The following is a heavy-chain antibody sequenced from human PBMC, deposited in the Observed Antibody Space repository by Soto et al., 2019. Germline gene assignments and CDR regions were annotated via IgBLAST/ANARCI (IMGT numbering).Heavy chain of an antibody. Sequence: QVQLVESGGGVVQPGRSLRLSCAASGFNFRTYGIHWVRQAPGKGLEWVALISKDGSHSYYAHSVKGRFTTSRDNSQHKAFLQVNSLRADDTAVYFCARGTDYADLGNAEYFHPWGQGTLVTVSS. CDR3: ARGTDYADLGNAEYFHP. CDR2: ISKDGSHS. V-gene: IGHV3-30*03. CDR1: GFNFRTYG. D-gene: IGHD4-17*01. J-gene: IGHJ1*01.